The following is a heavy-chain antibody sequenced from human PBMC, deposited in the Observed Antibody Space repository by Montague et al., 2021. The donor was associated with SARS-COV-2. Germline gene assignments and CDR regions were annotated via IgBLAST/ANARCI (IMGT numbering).Heavy chain of an antibody. V-gene: IGHV3-7*01. J-gene: IGHJ4*02. D-gene: IGHD6-19*01. CDR2: INADGNEQ. Sequence: SLRLSCAASGFTYRGSWMSWVRQAPGKGLEWVANINADGNEQNYVDSVKGRFTIYRDNAQNSLYLRLRSLRVEDTSLYYCVRGGESGWLFENWGQGALVTVSS. CDR3: VRGGESGWLFEN. CDR1: GFTYRGSW.